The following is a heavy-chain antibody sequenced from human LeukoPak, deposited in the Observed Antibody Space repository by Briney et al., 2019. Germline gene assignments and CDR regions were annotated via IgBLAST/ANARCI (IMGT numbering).Heavy chain of an antibody. V-gene: IGHV1-46*01. J-gene: IGHJ1*01. Sequence: ASVKVSCKASGYTFTNYYVHWVRQAPGQGLEWMGIIKPSGGGTSYALKFQGRVTMTRDTSTSTAYMELSSLGSEDTAMYYCARDHFDSSGYYYLLGYFEHWGQGTLVTISS. CDR2: IKPSGGGT. CDR3: ARDHFDSSGYYYLLGYFEH. CDR1: GYTFTNYY. D-gene: IGHD3-22*01.